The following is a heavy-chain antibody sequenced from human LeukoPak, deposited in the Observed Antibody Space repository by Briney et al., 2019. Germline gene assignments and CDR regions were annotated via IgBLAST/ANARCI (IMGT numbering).Heavy chain of an antibody. CDR3: AKEGTGIHFDY. V-gene: IGHV3-30-3*01. CDR2: ISYGGPNT. J-gene: IGHJ4*02. D-gene: IGHD1-1*01. CDR1: GFTFSSNA. Sequence: GGSLRLSCAASGFTFSSNAIHWVRQAPGKGLEWVAEISYGGPNTYYADSVKGRFTISRDNSKNTLYLQMNSLRAEDTAVYYCAKEGTGIHFDYWGQGTLVTVSS.